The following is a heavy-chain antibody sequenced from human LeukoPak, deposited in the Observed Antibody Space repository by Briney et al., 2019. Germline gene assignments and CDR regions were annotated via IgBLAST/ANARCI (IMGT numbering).Heavy chain of an antibody. V-gene: IGHV1-3*01. CDR2: INPNSGGT. CDR1: GYTFTSYA. Sequence: GASVKVSCKASGYTFTSYAMNWVRQAPGQGLEWMGWINPNSGGTNYSQKFQGRVTITRDTSASTAYMELSSLRSEDTAVYSCARVQDYYDSSGCLDYWGQGTLVTVSS. CDR3: ARVQDYYDSSGCLDY. J-gene: IGHJ4*02. D-gene: IGHD3-22*01.